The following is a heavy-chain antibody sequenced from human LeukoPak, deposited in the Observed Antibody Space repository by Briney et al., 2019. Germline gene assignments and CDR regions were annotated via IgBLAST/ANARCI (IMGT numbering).Heavy chain of an antibody. CDR2: ISSGGSTV. CDR3: ARVIIVGATGI. Sequence: PGGSLRLSCAASGFTFSSYEMNWVRQAPGQGLEWVSYISSGGSTVHYADSVKGRFTISRDNAKNSLYLQMNSLRAEDTAVYYCARVIIVGATGIWGQGTMVTVSS. V-gene: IGHV3-48*03. CDR1: GFTFSSYE. D-gene: IGHD1-26*01. J-gene: IGHJ3*02.